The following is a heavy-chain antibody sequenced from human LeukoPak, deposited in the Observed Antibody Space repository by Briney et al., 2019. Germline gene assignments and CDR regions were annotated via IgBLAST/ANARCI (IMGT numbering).Heavy chain of an antibody. CDR1: GYSFSSFG. J-gene: IGHJ4*02. CDR2: ITLDNGQT. CDR3: ARDSGSSGWYFFDY. V-gene: IGHV1-18*04. Sequence: GASVKVSCKASGYSFSSFGISWVRQAPGQGLVWVGGITLDNGQTTHAPKFQGRVTMTTDTSTNTAHMELTSLRSDDTAFYYCARDSGSSGWYFFDYWGQGTLVTVSS. D-gene: IGHD3-10*01.